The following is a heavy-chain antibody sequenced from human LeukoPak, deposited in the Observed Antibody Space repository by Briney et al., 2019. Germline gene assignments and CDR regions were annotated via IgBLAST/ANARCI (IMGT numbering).Heavy chain of an antibody. V-gene: IGHV3-30*04. CDR3: AKGGGELGSGSLDY. D-gene: IGHD3-10*01. J-gene: IGHJ4*02. CDR2: ISYDGSNK. Sequence: GGSLRLSCAASGFTFSSNAMHWVRQAPGKGLEWVAVISYDGSNKYYADSVKGRFTISRDNSKNTLYLQMNSLTTEDTAVYYCAKGGGELGSGSLDYWGQGTLVTVSS. CDR1: GFTFSSNA.